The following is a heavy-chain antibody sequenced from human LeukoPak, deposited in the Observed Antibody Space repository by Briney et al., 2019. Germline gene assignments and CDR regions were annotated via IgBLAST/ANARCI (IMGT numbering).Heavy chain of an antibody. Sequence: SETLSLTCTVSGGSVSSGSYYWSWIRQPPGKGLEWIGYIYYSGSTNYNPSLKSRVTISVDTSKNQFSLKLSSVTAADTAVYFCAREMYYSGSGSPNAFDIWGQGTMVTVSS. D-gene: IGHD3-10*01. CDR2: IYYSGST. CDR1: GGSVSSGSYY. J-gene: IGHJ3*02. V-gene: IGHV4-61*01. CDR3: AREMYYSGSGSPNAFDI.